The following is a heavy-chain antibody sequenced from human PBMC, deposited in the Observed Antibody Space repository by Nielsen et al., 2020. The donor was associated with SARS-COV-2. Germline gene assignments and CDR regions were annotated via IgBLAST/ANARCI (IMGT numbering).Heavy chain of an antibody. CDR2: ISGSSTTI. V-gene: IGHV3-48*01. CDR1: GFSFSSFG. Sequence: LSLTCAASGFSFSSFGMNWVRQAPGKGLEWVSYISGSSTTIYYADSVKGRFAISRDNGQNSLYLQVDNLGPDDTAVYFCARGGSRSAWYWRNWGQGTLVTVSS. J-gene: IGHJ4*02. CDR3: ARGGSRSAWYWRN. D-gene: IGHD6-19*01.